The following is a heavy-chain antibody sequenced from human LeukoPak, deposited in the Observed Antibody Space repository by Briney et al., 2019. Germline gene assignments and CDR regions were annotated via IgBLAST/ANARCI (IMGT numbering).Heavy chain of an antibody. J-gene: IGHJ4*02. Sequence: PGGSLRLSCAASGFIFSSYSMNWVRQAPGKGLEWVSSISSSSSYIYYADSVKGRFTISRDNAKNSLYLQMNSLRAEDTAVYYCARGRGIAASYFDYWGQGTLVTVSS. CDR2: ISSSSSYI. CDR3: ARGRGIAASYFDY. CDR1: GFIFSSYS. V-gene: IGHV3-21*01. D-gene: IGHD6-13*01.